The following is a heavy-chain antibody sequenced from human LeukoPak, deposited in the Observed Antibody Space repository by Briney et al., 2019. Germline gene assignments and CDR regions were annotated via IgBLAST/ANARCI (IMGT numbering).Heavy chain of an antibody. J-gene: IGHJ5*02. D-gene: IGHD6-13*01. CDR1: GGSISSYY. CDR2: IYHSGST. CDR3: ARVGQQLVHWFDP. V-gene: IGHV4-59*01. Sequence: SETLSLTCTVSGGSISSYYWSWIRQPPGKGLEWIGYIYHSGSTYYNPSLKSRVTISVDRSKNQFSLKLSSVTAADTAVYYCARVGQQLVHWFDPWGQGTLVTVSS.